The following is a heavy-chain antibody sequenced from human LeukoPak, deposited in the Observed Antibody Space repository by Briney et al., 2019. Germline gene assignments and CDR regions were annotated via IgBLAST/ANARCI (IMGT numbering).Heavy chain of an antibody. CDR3: AKAGYSYGYGFDY. CDR1: GFTFSSYG. V-gene: IGHV3-30*02. Sequence: HPGGSLRLSCAASGFTFSSYGMHWVRQAPGKGLEWVAFIRYDGSNKYYADSVKGRFTISRDNSKNTLYLQMNSLRAEDTAVYYCAKAGYSYGYGFDYWGQGTLVTVSS. D-gene: IGHD5-18*01. CDR2: IRYDGSNK. J-gene: IGHJ4*02.